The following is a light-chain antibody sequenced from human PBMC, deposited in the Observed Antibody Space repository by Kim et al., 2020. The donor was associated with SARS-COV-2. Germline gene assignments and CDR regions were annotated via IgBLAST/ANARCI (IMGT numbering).Light chain of an antibody. V-gene: IGKV3-15*01. CDR3: QQYNNWPPLT. Sequence: EIVMTQSPGTLSVSPGESATLSCRASQSVRSNLAWYQQRPGQPPRLPIYGASTRATGIPARFSGSGSGTEFILTISGLQSEDFAVYYCQQYNNWPPLTFGGGTKVDIK. J-gene: IGKJ4*01. CDR1: QSVRSN. CDR2: GAS.